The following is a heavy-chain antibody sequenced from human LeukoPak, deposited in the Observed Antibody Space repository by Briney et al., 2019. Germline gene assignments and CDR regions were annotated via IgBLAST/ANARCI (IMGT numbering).Heavy chain of an antibody. CDR3: ARESMAETFDY. CDR1: GGSISSGDYY. CDR2: IYYSGST. V-gene: IGHV4-30-4*01. D-gene: IGHD2/OR15-2a*01. Sequence: SQTLSLTCTVSGGSISSGDYYWSWIRQPPGKGLEWIGYIYYSGSTYCNPSLKSRVTKSVDTSKNQFPLKLSSVTAADTAVYYCARESMAETFDYWGQGTLVTVSS. J-gene: IGHJ4*02.